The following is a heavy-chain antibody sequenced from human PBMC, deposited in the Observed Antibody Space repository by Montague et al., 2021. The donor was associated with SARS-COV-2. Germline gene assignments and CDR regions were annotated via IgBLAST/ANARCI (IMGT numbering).Heavy chain of an antibody. Sequence: PALVKPTQTLTLTGTFSGFSLSTSGMCVSWIRQPPGKALEWLARXDWDDDKYYSTPLRTRLTTSKDTSKNQVVLTMTNMDPVDTATYYCARTSRAAAGTAIDYWGQGTLVTVTS. J-gene: IGHJ4*02. CDR2: XDWDDDK. D-gene: IGHD6-13*01. V-gene: IGHV2-70*11. CDR1: GFSLSTSGMC. CDR3: ARTSRAAAGTAIDY.